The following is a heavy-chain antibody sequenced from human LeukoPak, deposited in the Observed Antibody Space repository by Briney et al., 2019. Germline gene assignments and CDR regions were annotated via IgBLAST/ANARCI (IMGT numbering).Heavy chain of an antibody. D-gene: IGHD6-19*01. Sequence: SETLSLTCTVSGGSISSGSYYWSWIRQPAGKGLEWIGSIYYSGSTKYNPSLKSRVTISVDNSNNKFSLRLSSVTAADTALYYCARGTLYSGWSYYFDSWGQGTLVTVSS. CDR1: GGSISSGSYY. J-gene: IGHJ4*02. CDR2: IYYSGST. CDR3: ARGTLYSGWSYYFDS. V-gene: IGHV4-61*10.